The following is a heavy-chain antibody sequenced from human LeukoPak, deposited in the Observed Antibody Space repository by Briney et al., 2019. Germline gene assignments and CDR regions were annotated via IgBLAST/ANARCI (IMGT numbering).Heavy chain of an antibody. Sequence: ASVKVSCKASGYTFTGYYMHWVRQAPGQGLEWMGWINPNSGGTNYAQKFQGRVTMTRDTSTSTVYMELSSLRSEDTAVYYCARDFLYGENDYWGQGTLVTVSS. D-gene: IGHD4-17*01. CDR3: ARDFLYGENDY. J-gene: IGHJ4*02. CDR1: GYTFTGYY. CDR2: INPNSGGT. V-gene: IGHV1-2*02.